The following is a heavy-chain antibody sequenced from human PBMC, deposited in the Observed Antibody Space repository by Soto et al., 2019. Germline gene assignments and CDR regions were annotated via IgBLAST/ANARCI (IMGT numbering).Heavy chain of an antibody. CDR1: GFTFSSYV. CDR3: VSSYGSGYSYSSSYYYGMDV. J-gene: IGHJ6*02. V-gene: IGHV3-30*04. CDR2: ISQDGTKR. Sequence: GWSLRLSCAASGFTFSSYVMHWVRQAPGKGLEWVALISQDGTKRDYADSVEGRFTTSRDNSKQTLSLEMNGLRAEDTALYYCVSSYGSGYSYSSSYYYGMDVRGQGNTVTV. D-gene: IGHD3-10*01.